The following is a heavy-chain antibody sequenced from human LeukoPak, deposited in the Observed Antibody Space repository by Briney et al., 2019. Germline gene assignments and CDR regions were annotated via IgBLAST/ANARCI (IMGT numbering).Heavy chain of an antibody. CDR2: ISAYNGNT. D-gene: IGHD1-26*01. V-gene: IGHV1-18*01. J-gene: IGHJ4*02. CDR3: ARVRYPTYSGSYYYFDY. Sequence: ASVKVSCKASGYTFTSYGISWVRQAPGQGLEWMGWISAYNGNTNYAQKLQGRVTVTTDTSTSTAYTELRSLRSDDTAVYYCARVRYPTYSGSYYYFDYWGQGTLVTVSS. CDR1: GYTFTSYG.